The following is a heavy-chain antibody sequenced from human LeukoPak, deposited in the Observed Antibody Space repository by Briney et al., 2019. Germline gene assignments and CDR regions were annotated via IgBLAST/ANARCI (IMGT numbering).Heavy chain of an antibody. J-gene: IGHJ4*02. CDR3: AKDRWSGTYYGH. CDR2: ISGSGGST. D-gene: IGHD3-3*01. V-gene: IGHV3-23*01. Sequence: GGSLRRSCAASGFTFSSYAMSWVRQAPWQGRARVSAISGSGGSTYYADSVKGRFTISRDNSKNTLYLQMNSLRAEDTAVYYCAKDRWSGTYYGHWGQGTLVTVSS. CDR1: GFTFSSYA.